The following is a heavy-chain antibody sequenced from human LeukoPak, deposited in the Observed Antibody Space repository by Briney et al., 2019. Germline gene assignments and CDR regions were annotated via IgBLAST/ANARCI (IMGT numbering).Heavy chain of an antibody. D-gene: IGHD5-24*01. CDR2: TYYRSKWYN. V-gene: IGHV6-1*01. CDR1: GDSVSTNSVA. Sequence: TSQTLSLTCAISGDSVSTNSVAWNWIRQSPSRGLEWLGRTYYRSKWYNDYAVSVKSRIAINPDTSKNQISLQLKSVTPEDTAVYYCARELDGYNSKPLDYWGQGTLVTVSS. CDR3: ARELDGYNSKPLDY. J-gene: IGHJ4*02.